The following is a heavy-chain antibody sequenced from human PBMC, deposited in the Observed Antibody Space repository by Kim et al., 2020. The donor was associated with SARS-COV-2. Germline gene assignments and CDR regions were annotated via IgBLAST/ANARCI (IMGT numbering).Heavy chain of an antibody. V-gene: IGHV4-31*03. D-gene: IGHD4-17*01. CDR2: IYYSGST. CDR3: AREVAHGGAYGDYLPFYYYGMDV. Sequence: SETLSLTCTVSGGSISSGGYYWSWIRQHPGKGLEWIGYIYYSGSTYYNPSLKSRVTISVDTSKNQFSLKLSSVTAADTAVYYCAREVAHGGAYGDYLPFYYYGMDVWGQGTTVTVSS. J-gene: IGHJ6*02. CDR1: GGSISSGGYY.